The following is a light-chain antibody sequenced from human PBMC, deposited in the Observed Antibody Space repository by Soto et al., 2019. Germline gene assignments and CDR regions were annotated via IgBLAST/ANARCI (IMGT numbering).Light chain of an antibody. CDR2: AAS. J-gene: IGKJ2*01. CDR1: QSVSSSY. CDR3: QQYDNSLYT. V-gene: IGKV3-20*01. Sequence: EIVLTQSPGTLSLSPGERATLSCRASQSVSSSYLAWYQQKPSQPPRLLIYAASSRATGIPDRFSGSGSGTDFTLTISRLEPEDFAVYYCQQYDNSLYTFGQGTKLEIK.